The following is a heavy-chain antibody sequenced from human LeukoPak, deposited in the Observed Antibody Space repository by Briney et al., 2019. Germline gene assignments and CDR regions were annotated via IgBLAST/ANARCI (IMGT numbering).Heavy chain of an antibody. D-gene: IGHD3-22*01. J-gene: IGHJ4*02. Sequence: GESLKISCKGSGYSFTSYWIGWVRQMPGKGLEWMGIIYPGDSDTRYSPSFQGQVTISADKSISTAYLQWSSLKASDTAMYYCARQEDYYDSSGYYWSTYYFDYWGQGTLVTVSP. CDR2: IYPGDSDT. CDR3: ARQEDYYDSSGYYWSTYYFDY. CDR1: GYSFTSYW. V-gene: IGHV5-51*01.